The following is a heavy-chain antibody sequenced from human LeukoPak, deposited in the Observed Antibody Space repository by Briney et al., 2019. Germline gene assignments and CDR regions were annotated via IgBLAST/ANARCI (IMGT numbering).Heavy chain of an antibody. D-gene: IGHD4-23*01. CDR2: ISASGDET. J-gene: IGHJ3*02. Sequence: PGGSLRLSCAASEFTFSKFPMGWVRQAPGRGLEWVSAISASGDETFHADSVRGRFTISRDNSKSTLFLQMNDLRVEDTAKFYCAKSLLTSDGGTGRAFYIWGHGIMVSVSS. CDR3: AKSLLTSDGGTGRAFYI. V-gene: IGHV3-23*01. CDR1: EFTFSKFP.